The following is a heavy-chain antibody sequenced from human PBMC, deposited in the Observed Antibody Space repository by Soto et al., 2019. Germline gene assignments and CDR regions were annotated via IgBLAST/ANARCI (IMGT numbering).Heavy chain of an antibody. CDR2: ISSSSSTI. V-gene: IGHV3-48*01. J-gene: IGHJ4*02. CDR3: ASAINLTPRY. Sequence: GGSLRLSCAASGFTFSSYSMNWVRQAPGKGREWVSYISSSSSTIYYADSVKGRLTISRDNAKNSLYLQMNSLRAEDTAVYYCASAINLTPRYWGQGTLVTVSS. CDR1: GFTFSSYS.